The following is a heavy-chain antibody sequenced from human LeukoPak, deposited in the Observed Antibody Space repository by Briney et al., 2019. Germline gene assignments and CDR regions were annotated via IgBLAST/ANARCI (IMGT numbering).Heavy chain of an antibody. D-gene: IGHD3-10*01. J-gene: IGHJ5*02. Sequence: PGGSLRLSCAASGFTFSSYWMSWVRQAPGKGLEWVANIKQDGSEKYYVDSVKGRFTISRDNAKNSLYLQMNSLRAEDTAVYYCARDARGSGSYYWINWFDPWGQGTLVTVSS. CDR1: GFTFSSYW. CDR2: IKQDGSEK. V-gene: IGHV3-7*01. CDR3: ARDARGSGSYYWINWFDP.